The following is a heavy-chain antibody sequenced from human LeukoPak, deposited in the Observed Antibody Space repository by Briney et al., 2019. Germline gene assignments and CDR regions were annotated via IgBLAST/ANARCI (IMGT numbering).Heavy chain of an antibody. CDR3: ARSKTTVVTGVFDY. CDR2: ISSSSSYI. V-gene: IGHV3-21*01. D-gene: IGHD4-23*01. Sequence: GGSLRLSCAASGFTLSSYSMNWVRQAPGKGLEWVSSISSSSSYIYYADSVKGRFTISRDNAKNSLYLQMNSLRAEDTAVYHCARSKTTVVTGVFDYWGQGTLVTVSS. CDR1: GFTLSSYS. J-gene: IGHJ4*02.